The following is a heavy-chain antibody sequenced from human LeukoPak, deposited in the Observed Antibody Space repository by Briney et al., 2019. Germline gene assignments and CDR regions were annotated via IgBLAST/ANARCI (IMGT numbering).Heavy chain of an antibody. V-gene: IGHV3-23*01. Sequence: GGSLRLSCAASGFTFSSYAMSWVRQAPGKGLEWVSAISGSGGSTYYADSVKGRFTISRDNSKNTLYLQMNSLRAEDTAVYYCAKTQRYCSSTSCHFDYWGQGTLVTVSS. J-gene: IGHJ4*02. D-gene: IGHD2-2*01. CDR1: GFTFSSYA. CDR2: ISGSGGST. CDR3: AKTQRYCSSTSCHFDY.